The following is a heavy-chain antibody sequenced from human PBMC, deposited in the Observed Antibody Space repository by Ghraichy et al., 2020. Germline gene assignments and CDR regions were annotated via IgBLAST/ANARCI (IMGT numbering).Heavy chain of an antibody. CDR1: GYSISSSYY. Sequence: SETLSLTCDVSGYSISSSYYWDWIRQPPGKGLEWIGSIDHAGRIYYNPSLRSRVTLSPDRFKNQFSLKLSSVTAADTAFYYCSRNAGRVQGGFDPWGQGTLVTVSS. CDR2: IDHAGRI. CDR3: SRNAGRVQGGFDP. J-gene: IGHJ5*02. V-gene: IGHV4-38-2*01. D-gene: IGHD1-26*01.